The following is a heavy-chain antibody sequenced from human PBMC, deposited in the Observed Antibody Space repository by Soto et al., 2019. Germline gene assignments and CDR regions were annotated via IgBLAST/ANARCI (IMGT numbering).Heavy chain of an antibody. J-gene: IGHJ4*02. CDR1: GFTFSRYW. Sequence: GGSLRLSCAASGFTFSRYWMTWVRQAPGKGLEWVANINQDVSQKLYVDSVRGRFTISRDDAKNSVYLQMNNLRADDTAVYYCAKIGYNDWDFDYWVQGTLVTVSS. V-gene: IGHV3-7*01. CDR3: AKIGYNDWDFDY. D-gene: IGHD3-22*01. CDR2: INQDVSQK.